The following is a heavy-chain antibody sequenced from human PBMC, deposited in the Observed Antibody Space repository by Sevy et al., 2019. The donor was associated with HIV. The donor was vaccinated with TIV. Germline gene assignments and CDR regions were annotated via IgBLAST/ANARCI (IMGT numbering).Heavy chain of an antibody. CDR3: AKADCSSTSCPYYYYYYGMDV. J-gene: IGHJ6*02. CDR1: GFTFSSYA. V-gene: IGHV3-23*01. CDR2: ISGSGGST. Sequence: GGSLRPSCAASGFTFSSYAMSWVRQAPGKGLEWVSAISGSGGSTYYADSVKGRFTISRDNSKNTLYLQMNSLRAEDTAVYYCAKADCSSTSCPYYYYYYGMDVWGQGTTVTVSS. D-gene: IGHD2-2*01.